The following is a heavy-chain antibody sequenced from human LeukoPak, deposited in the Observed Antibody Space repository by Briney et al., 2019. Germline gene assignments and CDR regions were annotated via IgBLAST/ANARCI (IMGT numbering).Heavy chain of an antibody. CDR3: ARGRIAAAGVDY. J-gene: IGHJ4*02. CDR2: IYYSGST. Sequence: SETLSLTCTVSGGSISSYYWSWIRQPPGKGLEWIGYIYYSGSTNYNPSLKSRVTISVDTSKNQLSLKLSSVTAADTAVYYCARGRIAAAGVDYWGQGTLVTVSS. V-gene: IGHV4-59*01. D-gene: IGHD6-13*01. CDR1: GGSISSYY.